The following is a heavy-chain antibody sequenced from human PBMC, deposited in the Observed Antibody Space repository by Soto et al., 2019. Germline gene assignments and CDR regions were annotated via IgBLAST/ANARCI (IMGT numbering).Heavy chain of an antibody. Sequence: ASVKVSCKASGYTFIGYGIRWVRQAPGQGLEWMGWISTFKGDTNYAQTLQGRLTLTADKTTNTAYMELSSLKADDTAIYYCARDYGDYPAYYGMDIWGQGTTVT. J-gene: IGHJ6*02. V-gene: IGHV1-18*01. CDR3: ARDYGDYPAYYGMDI. CDR1: GYTFIGYG. D-gene: IGHD4-17*01. CDR2: ISTFKGDT.